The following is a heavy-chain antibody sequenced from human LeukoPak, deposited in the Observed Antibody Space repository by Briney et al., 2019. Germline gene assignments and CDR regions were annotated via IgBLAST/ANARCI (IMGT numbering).Heavy chain of an antibody. Sequence: GGSLRLSCAASGFTFSSYSMNWVRQAPGKRLEWVSSISSSSSYIYYADSVKGRFTISRDNAKNSLYLQMNSLRAEDTAVYYCARDGIAAAAYYFDYWGQGTLVTVSS. J-gene: IGHJ4*02. V-gene: IGHV3-21*01. D-gene: IGHD6-13*01. CDR2: ISSSSSYI. CDR1: GFTFSSYS. CDR3: ARDGIAAAAYYFDY.